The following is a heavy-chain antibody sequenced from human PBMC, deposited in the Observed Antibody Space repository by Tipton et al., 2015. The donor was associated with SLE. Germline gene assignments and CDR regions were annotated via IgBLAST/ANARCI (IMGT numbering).Heavy chain of an antibody. CDR2: ISSSSSPI. CDR3: AAGAAGRY. Sequence: SLRLSCAASGLTFNTYTMNWVRQAPGKGLEWVSYISSSSSPIYYADSAKGRFTISRDNAKSSPYLQMNSQRAGDTAVYYCAAGAAGRYWGQRTLVTVAS. J-gene: IGHJ4*02. CDR1: GLTFNTYT. D-gene: IGHD6-13*01. V-gene: IGHV3-48*01.